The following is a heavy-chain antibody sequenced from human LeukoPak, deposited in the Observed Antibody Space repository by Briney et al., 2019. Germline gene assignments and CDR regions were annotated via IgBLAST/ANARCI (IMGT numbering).Heavy chain of an antibody. CDR3: ARGGPTYGSKYNWFDP. J-gene: IGHJ5*02. Sequence: ASVKVSCKASGYTFTGYYIHWVRQAPGQGLEWMERINPNSGGTNYAQKFQGRVTMTRDTSISTAYMELSRLRSDDTAVYYCARGGPTYGSKYNWFDPWGQGTLVTVSS. CDR1: GYTFTGYY. CDR2: INPNSGGT. V-gene: IGHV1-2*06. D-gene: IGHD4/OR15-4a*01.